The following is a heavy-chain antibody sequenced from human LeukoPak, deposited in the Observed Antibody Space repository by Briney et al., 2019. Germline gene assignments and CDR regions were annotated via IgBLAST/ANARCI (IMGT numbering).Heavy chain of an antibody. V-gene: IGHV3-9*01. CDR3: ASSLQTHFARLGAFDI. CDR2: ISWNGGSI. D-gene: IGHD3-3*02. J-gene: IGHJ3*02. Sequence: GGSLRLSCAASGFTFDDYAMHWVRQAPGKGLEWVSGISWNGGSIGYADSVKGRFTISRDNAKNSLYLQMNSLRAEDTAVYYCASSLQTHFARLGAFDIWGQGTMVTVSS. CDR1: GFTFDDYA.